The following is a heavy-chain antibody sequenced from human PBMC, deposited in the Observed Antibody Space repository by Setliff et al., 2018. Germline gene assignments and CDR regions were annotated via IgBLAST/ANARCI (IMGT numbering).Heavy chain of an antibody. CDR2: IYYSGST. CDR3: ARERGLGYCSSTSCRYYYYGMDV. Sequence: SETLSLTCTVSGGSISSYYWSWIRQPPGKGLEWIGYIYYSGSTNYNPSLKSRVTISVDTSKNQFSLKLSSVTAADTAVYYCARERGLGYCSSTSCRYYYYGMDVWGQGITVTVSS. J-gene: IGHJ6*02. V-gene: IGHV4-59*01. CDR1: GGSISSYY. D-gene: IGHD2-2*01.